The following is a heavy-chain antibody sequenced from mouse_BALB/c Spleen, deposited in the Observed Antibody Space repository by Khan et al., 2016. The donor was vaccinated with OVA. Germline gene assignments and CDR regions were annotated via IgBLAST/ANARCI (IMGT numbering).Heavy chain of an antibody. J-gene: IGHJ3*01. CDR2: ISSGDTT. Sequence: EVELVESGGGLVKPGGSLKLSCAASGFTFGNYGVSWVRQTPEKRLEWVASISSGDTTYYPDSVKGRFTISRDNARNILYLQMSSLRSEDTAMYYCARDYWFAYWGQGTLVTVSA. V-gene: IGHV5-6-5*01. CDR1: GFTFGNYG. CDR3: ARDYWFAY.